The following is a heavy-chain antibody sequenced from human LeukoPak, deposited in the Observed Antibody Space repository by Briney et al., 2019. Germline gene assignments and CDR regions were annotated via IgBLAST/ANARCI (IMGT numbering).Heavy chain of an antibody. CDR2: ISPSGGST. Sequence: ASVKVSCKAFGYTFTSNYMHWVRQAPGQGPEWMGVISPSGGSTTYAQKFQGRVTLTRDMSTSTDCLELSSLRSEDTAVYYCARDNSVRDEAWWFNPWSQGTLVTVSS. CDR1: GYTFTSNY. V-gene: IGHV1-46*01. CDR3: ARDNSVRDEAWWFNP. D-gene: IGHD5-24*01. J-gene: IGHJ5*02.